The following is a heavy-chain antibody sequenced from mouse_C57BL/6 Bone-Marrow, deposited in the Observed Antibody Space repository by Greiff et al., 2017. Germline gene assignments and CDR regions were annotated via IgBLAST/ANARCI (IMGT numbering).Heavy chain of an antibody. D-gene: IGHD1-1*01. Sequence: VQLKESGPGLAKPSQTLSLTCSVTGYSITSDYWHWIRKFPGNKLECMGYISYSGSTYYNPSLKSRISITRDTSKNQYYLQLKTVTHEDTATYYCASYDYDGSSWGFDVWGTGTTLTVSS. J-gene: IGHJ1*03. CDR2: ISYSGST. CDR3: ASYDYDGSSWGFDV. V-gene: IGHV3-8*01. CDR1: GYSITSDY.